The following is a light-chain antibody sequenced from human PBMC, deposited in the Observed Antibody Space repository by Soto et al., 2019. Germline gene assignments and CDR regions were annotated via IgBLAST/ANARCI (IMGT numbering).Light chain of an antibody. CDR3: QPYNNWPLT. CDR2: QAS. Sequence: DIQMAQSPSTLAANVGDRFSITLRASQTISTWLAWYQQKPGKAPNLLIYQASTLETGVPSRFSGSGSGAEFTLTINSLQSEDFAVYYCQPYNNWPLTFGGGTKVDIK. J-gene: IGKJ4*01. CDR1: QTISTW. V-gene: IGKV1-5*03.